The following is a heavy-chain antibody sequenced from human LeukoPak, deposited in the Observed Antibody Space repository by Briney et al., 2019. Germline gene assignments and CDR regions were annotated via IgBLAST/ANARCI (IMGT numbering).Heavy chain of an antibody. CDR2: MNTDGSTT. CDR1: GFTFSSYW. CDR3: GRDNTGSVDY. V-gene: IGHV3-74*01. D-gene: IGHD3-10*01. J-gene: IGHJ4*02. Sequence: SGGSLRLSCAASGFTFSSYWMIWVRHAPGKGRVCVSHMNTDGSTTNYVDSVKGRFTISRDNAKNTLYLQMDSLRAEDTAVYYCGRDNTGSVDYWGQGTLVTVSS.